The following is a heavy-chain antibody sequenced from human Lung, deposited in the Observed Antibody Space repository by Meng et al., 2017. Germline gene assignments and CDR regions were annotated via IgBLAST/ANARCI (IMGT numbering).Heavy chain of an antibody. J-gene: IGHJ4*02. CDR2: IDPGNGNR. V-gene: IGHV1-18*01. CDR3: ARDRQWLFDY. D-gene: IGHD6-19*01. CDR1: GYTFTTYG. Sequence: QVHLVQSGLEVKKPGASVKVSCKASGYTFTTYGISWLLQAPGQGLEWMGWIDPGNGNRDFAEKFQDRLTMSNDTSSSTVYMELTRLTSDDTAVYYCARDRQWLFDYWGQGALVTVSS.